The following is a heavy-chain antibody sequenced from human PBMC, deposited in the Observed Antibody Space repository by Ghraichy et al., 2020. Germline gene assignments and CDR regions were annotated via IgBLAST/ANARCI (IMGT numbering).Heavy chain of an antibody. Sequence: GESLRLSCAASGFTFSLYSMNWVRQGPGKGLEWVSSISSTGTYIYHGDSMKGRFTISRDNAKNSLYLQMNSLRAKDTAVYYCARQEGIAVAGPNYYYMDVWGKGTTVTVSS. D-gene: IGHD6-19*01. CDR2: ISSTGTYI. CDR3: ARQEGIAVAGPNYYYMDV. CDR1: GFTFSLYS. J-gene: IGHJ6*03. V-gene: IGHV3-21*01.